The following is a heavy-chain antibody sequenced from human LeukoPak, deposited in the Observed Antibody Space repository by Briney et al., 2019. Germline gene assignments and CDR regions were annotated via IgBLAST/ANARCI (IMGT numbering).Heavy chain of an antibody. J-gene: IGHJ4*02. V-gene: IGHV1-46*01. D-gene: IGHD1-26*01. CDR2: INPGGGST. CDR3: ARDTDDSGSLYYFDY. Sequence: ASVKVSCKASGYTFTSYYTHWVRQAPGQGLEWMGIINPGGGSTSYAQKFQGRVTMTRDTSTSTVYMELSSLRSEDTAVYYCARDTDDSGSLYYFDYWGQGTLVTVSS. CDR1: GYTFTSYY.